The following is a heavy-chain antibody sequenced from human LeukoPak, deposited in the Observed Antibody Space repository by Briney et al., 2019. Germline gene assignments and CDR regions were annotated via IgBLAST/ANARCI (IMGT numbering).Heavy chain of an antibody. CDR2: IIPVFGTP. V-gene: IGHV1-69*06. J-gene: IGHJ4*02. Sequence: VASVKVSCKTSGGTFSNSGISWVRQAPGQGPEWMGGIIPVFGTPNYAQKFQGRLTITADRSTTTAYMRLSSLTSDDTAVYYCARERLARFPYFDYWGQGTLVAVSS. D-gene: IGHD3-3*01. CDR1: GGTFSNSG. CDR3: ARERLARFPYFDY.